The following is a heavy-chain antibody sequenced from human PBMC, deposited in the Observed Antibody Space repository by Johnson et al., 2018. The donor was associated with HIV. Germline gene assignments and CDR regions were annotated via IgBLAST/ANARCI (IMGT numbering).Heavy chain of an antibody. Sequence: QVQLVESGGGLVKPGGSLRLSCAASGITFSDYYMSWIRQAPGQGLEWVSYISSSGNTISYADSVTGRVTISRDNAKKSLYLQMNSLRAEDTAVYYCARDKGRGAFDIWGQGTMVTVSS. V-gene: IGHV3-11*04. CDR3: ARDKGRGAFDI. CDR2: ISSSGNTI. J-gene: IGHJ3*02. CDR1: GITFSDYY. D-gene: IGHD3-10*01.